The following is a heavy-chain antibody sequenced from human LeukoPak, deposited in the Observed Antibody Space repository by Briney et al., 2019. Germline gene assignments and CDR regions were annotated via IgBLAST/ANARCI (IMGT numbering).Heavy chain of an antibody. J-gene: IGHJ6*02. Sequence: SETLSLTCTVSGGSISSYYWSWIRQPPGKGLEWIGYIYYSGSTNYNPSLKSRVTISVDTSKNQFSLKLSSVTAADTAVHYCARDRSRRSSWNNYYYYGMDVWGQGTTVTVSS. V-gene: IGHV4-59*01. CDR2: IYYSGST. CDR1: GGSISSYY. D-gene: IGHD6-13*01. CDR3: ARDRSRRSSWNNYYYYGMDV.